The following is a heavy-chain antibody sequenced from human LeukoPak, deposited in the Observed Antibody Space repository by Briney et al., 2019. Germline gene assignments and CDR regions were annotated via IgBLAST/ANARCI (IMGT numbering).Heavy chain of an antibody. J-gene: IGHJ4*02. CDR3: ARDQYYYGSGTIDY. Sequence: GGSLRLSCAASVFTVSSNYMSWVRQAPGKGLEWVSVIYSGGGTYYADSVKGRFTISRDNSKNTLYLQMNSLRAEDTAVYYCARDQYYYGSGTIDYWGQGTLVTVSS. CDR1: VFTVSSNY. CDR2: IYSGGGT. D-gene: IGHD3-10*01. V-gene: IGHV3-66*02.